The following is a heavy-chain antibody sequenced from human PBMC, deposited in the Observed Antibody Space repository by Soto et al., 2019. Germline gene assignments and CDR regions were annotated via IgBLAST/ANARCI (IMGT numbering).Heavy chain of an antibody. CDR3: ARGPYYYGSGSSSTALDY. D-gene: IGHD3-10*01. CDR2: ISAYNGNT. V-gene: IGHV1-18*01. J-gene: IGHJ4*02. CDR1: GYTFTSYG. Sequence: GASVKVSCKASGYTFTSYGISWVRQAPGQGLEWMGWISAYNGNTNYAQKLQGRVTMTTDTSTSTAYMELRSLRSDDTAVYYCARGPYYYGSGSSSTALDYWGQGTLVTVSS.